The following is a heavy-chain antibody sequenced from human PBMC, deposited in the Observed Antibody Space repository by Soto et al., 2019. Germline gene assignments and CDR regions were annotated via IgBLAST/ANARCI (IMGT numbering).Heavy chain of an antibody. CDR1: GFIFSEST. CDR2: VSTSGSST. CDR3: VKQAHGLDGVAFDY. V-gene: IGHV3-64D*06. D-gene: IGHD2-15*01. J-gene: IGHJ4*02. Sequence: QPGGTLRLPWSASGFIFSESTINWVRQVRGKGLEAISGVSTSGSSTYDAHSLKDRFTISRDNSKNTLFLQMGSLRPEDTAIYYCVKQAHGLDGVAFDYWRQGTQVTVSS.